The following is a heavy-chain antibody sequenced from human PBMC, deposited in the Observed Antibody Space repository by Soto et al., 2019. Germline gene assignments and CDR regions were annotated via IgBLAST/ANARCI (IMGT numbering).Heavy chain of an antibody. CDR3: ARAPCSSTSCRYYYGMDV. D-gene: IGHD2-2*01. CDR2: IYSGGST. Sequence: HPGGSLRLSCAASGFTVSSNYMSWVRQAPGKGLEWVSVIYSGGSTYYADSAKGRFTISRDNSKNTLYLQMNSLRAEDTAVYYCARAPCSSTSCRYYYGMDVWGQGTTVTVSS. J-gene: IGHJ6*02. V-gene: IGHV3-53*01. CDR1: GFTVSSNY.